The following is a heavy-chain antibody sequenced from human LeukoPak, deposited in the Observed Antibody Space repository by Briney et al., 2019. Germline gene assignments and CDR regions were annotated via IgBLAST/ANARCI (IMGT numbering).Heavy chain of an antibody. D-gene: IGHD2-21*01. CDR3: ARAPPEIGGYCPEYFRH. V-gene: IGHV3-74*01. J-gene: IGHJ1*01. CDR2: IKSDGNT. CDR1: GFTFSSYW. Sequence: SGGSLRLSCAASGFTFSSYWMHWVRQAPGKGLVWVSRIKSDGNTNYADSVKGRFTISRDNAKNTVSLQMNSLRAEDTGVYYCARAPPEIGGYCPEYFRHWGQGTLVTVSS.